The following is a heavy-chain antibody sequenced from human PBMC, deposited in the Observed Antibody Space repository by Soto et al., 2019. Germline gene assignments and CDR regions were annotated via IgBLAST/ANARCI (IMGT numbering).Heavy chain of an antibody. CDR1: GYTFTTYD. V-gene: IGHV1-3*01. Sequence: QVLLVQSGAEVKKPGASVQISCKASGYTFTTYDMHWVRQAPGQRLEWMGSINANNGNPKYSQRFQGRATCTRDTSATTGYMDLSSLISEDTAVYYGGVSRGWWAFHYWGQGTLVTVSS. CDR3: GVSRGWWAFHY. D-gene: IGHD6-13*01. CDR2: INANNGNP. J-gene: IGHJ4*02.